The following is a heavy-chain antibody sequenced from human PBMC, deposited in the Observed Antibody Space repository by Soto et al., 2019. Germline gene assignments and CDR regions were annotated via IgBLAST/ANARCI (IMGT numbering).Heavy chain of an antibody. V-gene: IGHV3-30-3*01. CDR3: ARARLSITAADLDY. Sequence: VQLVESGGGVVQPGRSLRLSCAASGFTFXSXAXXXXXXAXXXXXXXDAVISYDGSNKYYADSVKGRFTISRDNSKNTLYLQMNSLRAEDTAVYYCARARLSITAADLDYWGQGTLVTVSS. J-gene: IGHJ4*02. D-gene: IGHD6-13*01. CDR2: ISYDGSNK. CDR1: GFTFXSXA.